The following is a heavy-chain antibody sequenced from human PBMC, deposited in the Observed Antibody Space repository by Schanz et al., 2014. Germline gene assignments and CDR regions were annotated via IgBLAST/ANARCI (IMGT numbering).Heavy chain of an antibody. V-gene: IGHV3-23*04. Sequence: EGQLAESGGGLVQPGGSLRLSCAASGFTFSSYAMSWVRQAPGKGLEWVSGISGSGGSTYYADSVKGRFTISRDNSKNTLYLQMNSLRAEDTAVYYCAKARRKSNCSGGRCFHYSYYGMDVWGQGTTVTVSS. CDR1: GFTFSSYA. J-gene: IGHJ6*02. D-gene: IGHD2-15*01. CDR2: ISGSGGST. CDR3: AKARRKSNCSGGRCFHYSYYGMDV.